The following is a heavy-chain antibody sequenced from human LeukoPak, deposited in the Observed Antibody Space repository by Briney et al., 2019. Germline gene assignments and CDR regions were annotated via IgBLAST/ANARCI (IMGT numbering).Heavy chain of an antibody. CDR2: ISPNSGGT. CDR1: GYTFTGYY. V-gene: IGHV1-2*02. CDR3: ASSSRNYYYDSSGGFDY. D-gene: IGHD3-22*01. J-gene: IGHJ4*02. Sequence: ASVKVSCKASGYTFTGYYMHWVRQAPGQGLEWMGWISPNSGGTNYAQKFQGRVTMTRDTSISTAYMELSRLRSDDTAVYYCASSSRNYYYDSSGGFDYWGQGTLVTVSS.